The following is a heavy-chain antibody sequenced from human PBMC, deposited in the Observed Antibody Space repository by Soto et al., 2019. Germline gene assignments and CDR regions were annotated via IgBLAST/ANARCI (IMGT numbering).Heavy chain of an antibody. CDR2: IYQSGST. V-gene: IGHV4-38-2*02. CDR1: GYSISSGYY. CDR3: ARDGIGGSTACRNYYIARDV. Sequence: SETLSLTCAVSGYSISSGYYWGWMRQPPGKGLEWIGSIYQSGSTYSNPSLKSRVTISLDTSKNHFSLKLGSVTAADTAVYFWARDGIGGSTACRNYYIARDVWGQGPRVTVSS. D-gene: IGHD2-2*01. J-gene: IGHJ6*02.